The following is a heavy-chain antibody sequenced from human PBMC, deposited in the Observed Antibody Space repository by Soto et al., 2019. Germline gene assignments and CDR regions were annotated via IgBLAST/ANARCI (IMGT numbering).Heavy chain of an antibody. CDR2: IKFDGSEK. CDR1: GSTFSAYW. CDR3: AGDLEYPDSSCYWYDRWHP. V-gene: IGHV3-7*03. D-gene: IGHD3-22*01. Sequence: EVQLEESGGGLVQPGGSLTLSCEASGSTFSAYWMTWVRQAPGKGLEWVGNIKFDGSEKNYVDSVKGRFTISRDNARNSLYLQMNSLGAEDTAVYYCAGDLEYPDSSCYWYDRWHPWGQGTLVTVSS. J-gene: IGHJ5*02.